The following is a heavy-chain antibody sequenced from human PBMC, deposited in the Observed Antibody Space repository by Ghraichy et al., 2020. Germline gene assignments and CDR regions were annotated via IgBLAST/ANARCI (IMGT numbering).Heavy chain of an antibody. D-gene: IGHD4/OR15-4a*01. Sequence: GESLNISCAASGFPFSTYTMTWVRQAPGKVLEWVSTITAGGDNPYYADSMKGRFTISRDNSKNTLYLQMNSLRADDTAVYYCANRGASYWYFDVWGRGALVIVS. J-gene: IGHJ2*01. V-gene: IGHV3-23*01. CDR2: ITAGGDNP. CDR1: GFPFSTYT. CDR3: ANRGASYWYFDV.